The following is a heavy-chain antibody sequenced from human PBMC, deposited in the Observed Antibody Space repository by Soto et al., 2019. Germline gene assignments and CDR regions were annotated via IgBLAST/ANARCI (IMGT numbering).Heavy chain of an antibody. CDR3: ARAPIVVVPAAKNYYYYYMDV. D-gene: IGHD2-2*01. CDR2: INHSGST. CDR1: GGSFSGCY. J-gene: IGHJ6*03. Sequence: SETLSLTCAVYGGSFSGCYWSWIRPPPGKGLEWIGEINHSGSTNYNPSLKSRVTISVDTSKNQFSLKLSSVTAADTAVYYCARAPIVVVPAAKNYYYYYMDVWGKGTTVTVSS. V-gene: IGHV4-34*01.